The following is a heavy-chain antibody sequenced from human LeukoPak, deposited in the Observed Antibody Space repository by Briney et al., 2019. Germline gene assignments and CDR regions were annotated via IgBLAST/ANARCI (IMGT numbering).Heavy chain of an antibody. D-gene: IGHD5-18*01. CDR2: IYYSGST. CDR3: ARRYSYGYYFDY. J-gene: IGHJ4*02. CDR1: GGSISSYY. Sequence: SETLSLTCTASGGSISSYYWSWIRKPPGKGLEWIGYIYYSGSTNYNPSLKSRVTISVDTSKNQFSLKLSSVTAADTAVYYCARRYSYGYYFDYWGQGTLVTVSS. V-gene: IGHV4-59*01.